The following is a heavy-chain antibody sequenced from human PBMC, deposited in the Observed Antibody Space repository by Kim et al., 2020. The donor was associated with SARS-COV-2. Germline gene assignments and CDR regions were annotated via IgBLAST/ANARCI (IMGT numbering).Heavy chain of an antibody. J-gene: IGHJ5*02. V-gene: IGHV1-18*04. Sequence: ASVKVSCKASGYTFTSYGISWVRQAPGQGLEWMGWISAYNGNTNYAQKLQGRVTMTTDTSTSTAYMELRSLRSDDTAVYYCARESDDSSGYYDTVWFDPWGQGTLVTVSS. CDR2: ISAYNGNT. D-gene: IGHD3-22*01. CDR3: ARESDDSSGYYDTVWFDP. CDR1: GYTFTSYG.